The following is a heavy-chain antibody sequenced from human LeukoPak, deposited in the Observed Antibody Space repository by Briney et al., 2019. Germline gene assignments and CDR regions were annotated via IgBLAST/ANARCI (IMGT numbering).Heavy chain of an antibody. Sequence: ASVKVSCKASGYSFRDYNIHWLRQAPGQGLEWMGWMNPNTGDTHFAQKFQGRVAMTSDTSISTAYMEMTRLKYDDTAVYYCARKAVDWGQGTLVTVSS. V-gene: IGHV1-2*02. CDR3: ARKAVD. D-gene: IGHD6-19*01. J-gene: IGHJ4*02. CDR2: MNPNTGDT. CDR1: GYSFRDYN.